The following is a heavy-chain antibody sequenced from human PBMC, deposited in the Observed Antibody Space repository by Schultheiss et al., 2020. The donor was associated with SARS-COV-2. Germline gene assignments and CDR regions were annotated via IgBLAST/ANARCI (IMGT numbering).Heavy chain of an antibody. D-gene: IGHD4-17*01. V-gene: IGHV3-30*18. Sequence: GGSLRLSCAASGFAFSSYDMHWVRQAPGKGLEWVAVISYDGSNKYYADSVKGLFTISRDNSKNTLYLQMNSLRAEDTAVYYCAKGDDYGDYRYYYGMDVWGQGTTVTVSS. CDR3: AKGDDYGDYRYYYGMDV. CDR1: GFAFSSYD. J-gene: IGHJ6*02. CDR2: ISYDGSNK.